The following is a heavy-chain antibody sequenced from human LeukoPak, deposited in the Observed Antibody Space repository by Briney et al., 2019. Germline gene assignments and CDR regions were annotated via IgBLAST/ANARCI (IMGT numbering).Heavy chain of an antibody. D-gene: IGHD3-9*01. CDR1: GFTFSSYS. CDR2: ISSSSSYI. CDR3: ATFDSYSYYGMDV. V-gene: IGHV3-21*01. Sequence: PGGSLRLSCAASGFTFSSYSMNWVRQAPGKGLEWVSSISSSSSYIYYADSVKGRFTISRDNAKNSLYLQMNSLRAEDTAVYYCATFDSYSYYGMDVWGQGTTVTVSS. J-gene: IGHJ6*02.